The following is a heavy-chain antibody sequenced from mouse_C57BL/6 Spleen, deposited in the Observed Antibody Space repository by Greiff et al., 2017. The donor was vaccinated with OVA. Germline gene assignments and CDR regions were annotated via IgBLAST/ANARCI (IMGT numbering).Heavy chain of an antibody. CDR1: GYSITSGYY. D-gene: IGHD1-1*01. Sequence: EVKVEESGPGLVKPSQSLSLTCSVTGYSITSGYYWNWIRQFPGNKLEWMGYISYDGSNNYNPSLKNRISITRDTSKNQFFLKLNSVTTEDTATYYCARASLLLVDYWGQGTSVTVSS. CDR2: ISYDGSN. V-gene: IGHV3-6*01. J-gene: IGHJ4*01. CDR3: ARASLLLVDY.